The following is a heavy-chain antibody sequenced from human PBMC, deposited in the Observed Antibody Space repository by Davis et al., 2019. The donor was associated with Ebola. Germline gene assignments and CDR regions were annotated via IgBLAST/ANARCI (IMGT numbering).Heavy chain of an antibody. V-gene: IGHV2-26*01. CDR1: GFSLSNARMG. D-gene: IGHD5-18*01. CDR3: ARMDTATEGVDY. J-gene: IGHJ4*02. Sequence: SGPTLVKPTETLTLTCTVSGFSLSNARMGVSWIRQPPGKALEWLAHIFSNDEKSYSTSLKSRLTISKDTSKSQVVLTMTNMDPVDTATYYCARMDTATEGVDYWGQGTLVTVSS. CDR2: IFSNDEK.